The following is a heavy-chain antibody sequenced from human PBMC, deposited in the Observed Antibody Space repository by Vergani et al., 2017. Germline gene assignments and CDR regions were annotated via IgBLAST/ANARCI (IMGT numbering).Heavy chain of an antibody. CDR1: GYSFSRNW. Sequence: EVHLEQSGAAVKKPGVSLELSCKGSGYSFSRNWIPWVRERPGQGLEWMWMIYPGNSETRNNPSFRGQVTMSVDKSISTAYWQWSSLKASDSAMYYCARVYSGGMRCAGTGYFYHIDVWGKGTTVTVS. V-gene: IGHV5-51*03. CDR2: IYPGNSET. J-gene: IGHJ6*03. D-gene: IGHD3/OR15-3a*01. CDR3: ARVYSGGMRCAGTGYFYHIDV.